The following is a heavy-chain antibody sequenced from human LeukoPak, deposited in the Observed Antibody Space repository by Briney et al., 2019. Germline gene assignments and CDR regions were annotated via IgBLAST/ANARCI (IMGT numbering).Heavy chain of an antibody. D-gene: IGHD1-26*01. CDR1: AYSFTSYC. CDR2: IYPSNSGT. CDR3: ASGGGSYSGFDWFD. Sequence: GERLKISCNASAYSFTSYCTIWVRHMPPKGLEWMGIIYPSNSGTTYSPSFQGDVTTSADKSISTAYLQSSSLKASDTATYYCASGGGSYSGFDWFD. V-gene: IGHV5-51*01. J-gene: IGHJ5*01.